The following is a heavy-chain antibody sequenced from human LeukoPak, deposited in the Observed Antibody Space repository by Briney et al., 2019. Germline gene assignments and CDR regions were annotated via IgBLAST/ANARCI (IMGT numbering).Heavy chain of an antibody. CDR2: INHSGST. CDR3: ARHSSGSSFDY. D-gene: IGHD6-19*01. J-gene: IGHJ4*02. CDR1: GGSFSGYY. V-gene: IGHV4-34*01. Sequence: PSETLSLTCAVYGGSFSGYYWSWIRQPPGKGLEWIGEINHSGSTNYNPSLKSRVTISVDTSKNQFSLKLSSVTAADTAVYYCARHSSGSSFDYWGQGTLVTVSS.